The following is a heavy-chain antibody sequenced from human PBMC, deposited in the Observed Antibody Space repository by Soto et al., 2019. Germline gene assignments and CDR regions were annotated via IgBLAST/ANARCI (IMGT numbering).Heavy chain of an antibody. J-gene: IGHJ4*02. CDR3: ARGRIFLYTAFRTSRYSDSSSSIRKGREDYIDY. CDR2: INHSGST. Sequence: PSETLSLTCAVYGGSFSGYYWSWIRQPPGKGLEWIGEINHSGSTNYNPSLKSRVTISVDTSKNQFSLKLSSVTAADTAVYYCARGRIFLYTAFRTSRYSDSSSSIRKGREDYIDYWGQGTLVTVSS. D-gene: IGHD6-6*01. CDR1: GGSFSGYY. V-gene: IGHV4-34*01.